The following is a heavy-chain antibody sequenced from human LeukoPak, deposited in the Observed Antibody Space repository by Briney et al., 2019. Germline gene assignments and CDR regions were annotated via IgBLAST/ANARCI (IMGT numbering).Heavy chain of an antibody. J-gene: IGHJ4*02. D-gene: IGHD3-22*01. CDR2: IKQDGSEI. CDR3: AREPQLYDSSGYPYYFDY. V-gene: IGHV3-7*01. Sequence: GGSLRLSCAASGFTFSSYWMSWVRQAPGKGLEWVANIKQDGSEIYYVDSVKGRFTISRDNAKNSLYLQMKSLRAEDTAVYYCAREPQLYDSSGYPYYFDYWGQGTLVTVSS. CDR1: GFTFSSYW.